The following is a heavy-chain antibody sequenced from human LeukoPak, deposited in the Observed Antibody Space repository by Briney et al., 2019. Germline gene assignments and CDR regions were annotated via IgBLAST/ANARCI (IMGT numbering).Heavy chain of an antibody. V-gene: IGHV3-23*01. Sequence: QSGGSLRLSCAASGFTLSSYAMSWVRQAPGKGLEWVSAISGSGGSTYYADSVKGRFTISRDNSKNTLYLQMNSLRAEDTAVHYCAKEVEMATISGGLNYWGQGTLVTVSS. D-gene: IGHD5-24*01. J-gene: IGHJ4*02. CDR2: ISGSGGST. CDR3: AKEVEMATISGGLNY. CDR1: GFTLSSYA.